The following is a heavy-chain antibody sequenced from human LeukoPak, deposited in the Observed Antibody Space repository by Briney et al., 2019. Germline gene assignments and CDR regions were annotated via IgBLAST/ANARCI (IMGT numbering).Heavy chain of an antibody. CDR3: ARDRSIAARPKVTWFDP. CDR1: GGSFSGYY. CDR2: IYYSGST. D-gene: IGHD6-6*01. J-gene: IGHJ5*02. V-gene: IGHV4-59*01. Sequence: SETLSLTCAVYGGSFSGYYWSWIRQPPGKGLEWIGYIYYSGSTNYNPSLKSRVTISVDTSKNQFSLKLSSVTAADTAVYYCARDRSIAARPKVTWFDPWGQGTLVTVSS.